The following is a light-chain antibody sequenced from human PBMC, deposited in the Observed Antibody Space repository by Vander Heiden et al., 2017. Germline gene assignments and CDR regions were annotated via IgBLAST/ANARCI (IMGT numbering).Light chain of an antibody. J-gene: IGLJ3*02. CDR2: DVS. V-gene: IGLV2-11*01. Sequence: QSALPQPRSVSGSPGQSVPVSCTGTSSDVGGYNDVSWYQQHPGKAPKLMIYDVSKRPSGVPDRFSGSKSGNTASLTISGLQADDEADYYCYSYAGSASLVFGGGTRLAVL. CDR1: SSDVGGYND. CDR3: YSYAGSASLV.